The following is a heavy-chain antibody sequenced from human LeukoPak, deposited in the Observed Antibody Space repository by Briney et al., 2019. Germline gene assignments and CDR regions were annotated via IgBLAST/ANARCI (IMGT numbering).Heavy chain of an antibody. Sequence: HPGGSLRLSCAASGFTFSSYVMSWVRQAPGKGLEWVSTISTSGGSTYYADSVKGRFTISRDNAKNSLYLQMNSLRAEDTAVYYCARAEPYYDILTGYYRKYYYWFMDVWGKGTTVTVSS. CDR2: ISTSGGST. J-gene: IGHJ6*03. CDR1: GFTFSSYV. V-gene: IGHV3-23*01. CDR3: ARAEPYYDILTGYYRKYYYWFMDV. D-gene: IGHD3-9*01.